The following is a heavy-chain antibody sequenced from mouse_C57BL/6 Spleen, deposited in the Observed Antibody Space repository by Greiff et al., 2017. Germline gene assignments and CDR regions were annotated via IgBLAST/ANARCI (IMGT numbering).Heavy chain of an antibody. D-gene: IGHD2-4*01. J-gene: IGHJ4*01. V-gene: IGHV3-6*01. Sequence: EVKLLQSGPGLANPSQSLSLTCPVTGYSITSGYYCNWIRQFPGNKLEWMGYISYDGSNNYNPSLKNRISITRDTSKNLFFLKLNSVTTEDTSTYYCARGEIMRRKAMDSWGQGTSVTVSS. CDR2: ISYDGSN. CDR3: ARGEIMRRKAMDS. CDR1: GYSITSGYY.